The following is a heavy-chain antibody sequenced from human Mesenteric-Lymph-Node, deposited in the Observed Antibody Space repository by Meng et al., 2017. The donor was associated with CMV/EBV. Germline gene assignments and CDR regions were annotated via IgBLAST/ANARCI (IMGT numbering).Heavy chain of an antibody. CDR1: GYTFTGYY. J-gene: IGHJ4*02. Sequence: SCQASGYTFTGYYMHWVRQAPGQGLEWMGWINPNSGGTNYAQKFQGWVTMTRDTSISTAYMELSRLRSDDTAVYYCAREHPYYFDYWGQGTLVTVSS. V-gene: IGHV1-2*04. CDR3: AREHPYYFDY. CDR2: INPNSGGT.